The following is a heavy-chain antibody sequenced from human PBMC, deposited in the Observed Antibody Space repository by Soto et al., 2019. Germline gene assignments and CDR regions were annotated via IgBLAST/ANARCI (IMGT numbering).Heavy chain of an antibody. Sequence: PSETLSLTCAVYGGSFSGYYWSWIRQPPGKGLEWIGEINHSGSTNYNPSLKSRVTISVDTSKNQFSLKLSSVTAADTAVYYCARGLTPDFTVFKYYYYYGMDVWGQGTTVTVSS. CDR1: GGSFSGYY. J-gene: IGHJ6*02. D-gene: IGHD1-20*01. V-gene: IGHV4-34*01. CDR3: ARGLTPDFTVFKYYYYYGMDV. CDR2: INHSGST.